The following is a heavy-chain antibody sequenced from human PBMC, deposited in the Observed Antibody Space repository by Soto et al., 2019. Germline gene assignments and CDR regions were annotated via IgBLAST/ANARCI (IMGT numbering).Heavy chain of an antibody. CDR2: IVPVFPSV. V-gene: IGHV1-69*18. J-gene: IGHJ6*02. CDR1: GGAFNNYA. CDR3: AREMPSTEAAYVYYGLNV. D-gene: IGHD6-19*01. Sequence: QVQLVQSGAEVTRPGSSVKVSCKASGGAFNNYAIYWVRQAPGQGLEWLGTIVPVFPSVYYAPMFKGRLTVTADGSTDTVYMMLTSLKYEDTAVYYFAREMPSTEAAYVYYGLNVWCQGTSVTVSS.